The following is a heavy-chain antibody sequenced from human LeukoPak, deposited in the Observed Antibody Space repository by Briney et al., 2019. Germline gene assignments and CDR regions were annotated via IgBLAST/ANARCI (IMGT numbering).Heavy chain of an antibody. CDR3: ARGPNYVWGSYRYFDY. Sequence: SETLSPTCTVSGASISTGDYYWSWIRQPPGKGLEWIGYIYSGSTHYNPSLKSRVTISVDTSKNQFSLKLSSVTAADTAVYYCARGPNYVWGSYRYFDYWGQGTLVTVSS. CDR2: IYSGST. D-gene: IGHD3-16*02. V-gene: IGHV4-30-4*01. J-gene: IGHJ4*02. CDR1: GASISTGDYY.